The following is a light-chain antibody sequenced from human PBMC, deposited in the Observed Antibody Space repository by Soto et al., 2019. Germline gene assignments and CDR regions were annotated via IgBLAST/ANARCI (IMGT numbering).Light chain of an antibody. Sequence: EIVLAQSPGTLSLSPGERATLSCRASQSVSSNYLAWYQQKPGQAPRLLIYGASSRATGIPDRFSGSGSGTEFTLTISRVEPEDLAVYYCQQYGSSPLTFGGGTKVEIK. CDR2: GAS. CDR1: QSVSSNY. J-gene: IGKJ4*01. CDR3: QQYGSSPLT. V-gene: IGKV3-20*01.